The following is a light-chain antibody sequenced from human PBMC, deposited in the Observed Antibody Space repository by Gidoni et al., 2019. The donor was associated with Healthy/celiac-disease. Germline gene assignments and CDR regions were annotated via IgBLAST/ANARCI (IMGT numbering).Light chain of an antibody. Sequence: DIVMNPSPASLAVSLGERATINCTSSQSVLYSANNKNYLSWYQQKPGQPPKLLIYWASTRKSGVPDRFSCGGSGTYFTLTISILQAEDVAVYYCQQYYSTPPTFGQGTKLEIK. CDR1: QSVLYSANNKNY. V-gene: IGKV4-1*01. J-gene: IGKJ2*01. CDR3: QQYYSTPPT. CDR2: WAS.